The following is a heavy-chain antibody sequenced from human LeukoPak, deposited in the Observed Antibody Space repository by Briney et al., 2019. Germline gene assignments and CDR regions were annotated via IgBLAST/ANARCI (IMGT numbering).Heavy chain of an antibody. CDR2: IHPGRGDT. J-gene: IGHJ4*02. V-gene: IGHV1-2*02. D-gene: IGHD7-27*01. CDR1: EYTFTDHS. Sequence: ASAKVSNTPLEYTFTDHSFHVLRHGPGQGLEWMGWIHPGRGDTNYARKFQGRVSLTRDTSISTAYMELSRLTSDDTAVYYCARDHNWGPDYWGQGTLVSVSS. CDR3: ARDHNWGPDY.